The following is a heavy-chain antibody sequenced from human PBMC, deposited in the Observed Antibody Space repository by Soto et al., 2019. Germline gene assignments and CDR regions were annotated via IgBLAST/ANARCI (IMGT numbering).Heavy chain of an antibody. CDR3: ARHWGIGTWFDP. Sequence: QVQLRESGPGLVKPSETLSLTCTVSGGSISSYYWSWIRQPPGKGLEWIGYIYYSGSTNYNPSLKSRVTISVDTSKNQFSLKLSSVTAADTAVYYCARHWGIGTWFDPWGQGTLVTVSS. J-gene: IGHJ5*02. V-gene: IGHV4-59*08. D-gene: IGHD3-16*01. CDR1: GGSISSYY. CDR2: IYYSGST.